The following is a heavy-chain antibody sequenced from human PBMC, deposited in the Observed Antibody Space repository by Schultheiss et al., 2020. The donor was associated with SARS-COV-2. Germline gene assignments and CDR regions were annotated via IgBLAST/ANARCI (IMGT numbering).Heavy chain of an antibody. Sequence: SETLSLTCTVSGGSISSYYWSWIRQPPGKGLEWIGYIYYSGSTNYNPSLKSRVTISVDTSKNQFSLKLSSVTAADTAVYYCARALYYGSGSYWFDPWGQGTLVTVSS. CDR3: ARALYYGSGSYWFDP. V-gene: IGHV4-59*12. D-gene: IGHD3-10*01. J-gene: IGHJ5*02. CDR1: GGSISSYY. CDR2: IYYSGST.